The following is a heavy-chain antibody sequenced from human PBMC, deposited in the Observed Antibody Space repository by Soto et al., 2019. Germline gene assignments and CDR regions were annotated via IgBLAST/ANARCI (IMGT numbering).Heavy chain of an antibody. D-gene: IGHD6-6*01. J-gene: IGHJ4*02. CDR2: IWYDGSNK. CDR3: ASGRGYSSSSIDY. CDR1: GFTFSSYG. Sequence: GESLKISCAASGFTFSSYGMHWVRQAPGKGLEWVAIIWYDGSNKYYADSVKGRFTISRDNSKNTLYLQMNSLRVEDTAVYYCASGRGYSSSSIDYWGQGTLVTVSS. V-gene: IGHV3-33*01.